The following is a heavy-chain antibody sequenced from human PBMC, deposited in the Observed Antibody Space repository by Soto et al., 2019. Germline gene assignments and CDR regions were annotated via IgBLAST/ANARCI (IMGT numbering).Heavy chain of an antibody. CDR1: GGSISSSSYY. Sequence: SETLSLTCTVSGGSISSSSYYWGWIRQPPGKGLEWIGSIYYSGSTYYNPSLKSRVTISLDTSKSQFALKLSSVTAADTAVYYCARDHYDFWSGYYPAGNWFDPWGQGTLVTVSS. CDR2: IYYSGST. J-gene: IGHJ5*02. CDR3: ARDHYDFWSGYYPAGNWFDP. D-gene: IGHD3-3*01. V-gene: IGHV4-39*01.